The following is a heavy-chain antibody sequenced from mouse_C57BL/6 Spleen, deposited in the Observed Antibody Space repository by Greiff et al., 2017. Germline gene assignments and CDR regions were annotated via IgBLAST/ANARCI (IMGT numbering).Heavy chain of an antibody. J-gene: IGHJ2*01. Sequence: VQGVESGPGLVQPSQSLSITCTVSGFSLTSYGVHWVRQSPGKGLEWLGVIWSGGSTDYNAAFISRLSISKDNSKSQIFFKMNSLQADDTAIYYCATGLVTTSYYFDYWGQGTTLTVSS. CDR2: IWSGGST. CDR3: ATGLVTTSYYFDY. V-gene: IGHV2-2*01. CDR1: GFSLTSYG. D-gene: IGHD2-2*01.